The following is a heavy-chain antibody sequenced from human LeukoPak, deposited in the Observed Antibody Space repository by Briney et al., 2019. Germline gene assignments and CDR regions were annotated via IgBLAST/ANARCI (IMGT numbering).Heavy chain of an antibody. J-gene: IGHJ4*02. Sequence: PGRSLRLSCAASRFTFSNYAMHWVRQAPGKGLEWVAVISYDGSNKYYADSVKGRFTISRDNSKNTLYLQMNSLRAEDTAVYYCARRPGGTPWGYYFDYWGQGTLVTVSS. CDR3: ARRPGGTPWGYYFDY. D-gene: IGHD3-16*01. CDR1: RFTFSNYA. CDR2: ISYDGSNK. V-gene: IGHV3-30-3*01.